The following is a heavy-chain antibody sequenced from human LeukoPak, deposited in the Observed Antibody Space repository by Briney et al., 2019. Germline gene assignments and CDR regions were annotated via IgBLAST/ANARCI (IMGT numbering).Heavy chain of an antibody. Sequence: GGSLRLSCAASGFTFDDYAMHWVRQAPGKGLEWVSGISWNSGSIGYADSVKGRFTISRDNAKNSLYLQMNSLRAEDTALYYCAKGGYCSSTSCYAPYEIDYWGQGTLVTVSS. J-gene: IGHJ4*02. CDR1: GFTFDDYA. V-gene: IGHV3-9*01. CDR2: ISWNSGSI. CDR3: AKGGYCSSTSCYAPYEIDY. D-gene: IGHD2-2*01.